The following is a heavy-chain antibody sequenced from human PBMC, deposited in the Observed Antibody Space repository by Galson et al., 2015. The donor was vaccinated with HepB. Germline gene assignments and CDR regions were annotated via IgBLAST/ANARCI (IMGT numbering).Heavy chain of an antibody. Sequence: SLRLSCAASGFTFDDYAMHWVRQAPGKGLEWVSGISWNSGSIGYADSVKGRFTISRDNAKNSLYLQMNSLRAEDTALYCCAKGRYSGSYYSPYGAYFDYWGQGTLVTVSS. CDR2: ISWNSGSI. J-gene: IGHJ4*02. CDR1: GFTFDDYA. V-gene: IGHV3-9*01. D-gene: IGHD1-26*01. CDR3: AKGRYSGSYYSPYGAYFDY.